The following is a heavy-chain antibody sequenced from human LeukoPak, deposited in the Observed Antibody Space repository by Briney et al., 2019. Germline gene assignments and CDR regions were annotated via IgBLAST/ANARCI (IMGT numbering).Heavy chain of an antibody. CDR2: INHSGST. J-gene: IGHJ3*02. CDR1: GGSFSGYY. V-gene: IGHV4-34*01. Sequence: PSETLSLTCAVYGGSFSGYYWSWIRLPPGKGLEWIGEINHSGSTNYNPSLKSRVTISVDTSKNQFSLKLSSVTAADTAVYYCARDRLRLRSSGAFDIWGQGTMVTVSS. CDR3: ARDRLRLRSSGAFDI. D-gene: IGHD4-17*01.